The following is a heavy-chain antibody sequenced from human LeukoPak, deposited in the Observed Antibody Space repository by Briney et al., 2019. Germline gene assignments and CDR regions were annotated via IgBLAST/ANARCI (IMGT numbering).Heavy chain of an antibody. V-gene: IGHV1-69*05. J-gene: IGHJ5*02. Sequence: GASVKVSCKASGGTFSSYAISWVRQAPGQGLEWMGGIIPIFGTANYAQKFQGRVTITTDESTSTAYMELSSLRSEDTAVYYCARESHVPYNWFDPWGQGTLVTVSS. CDR1: GGTFSSYA. CDR2: IIPIFGTA. CDR3: ARESHVPYNWFDP.